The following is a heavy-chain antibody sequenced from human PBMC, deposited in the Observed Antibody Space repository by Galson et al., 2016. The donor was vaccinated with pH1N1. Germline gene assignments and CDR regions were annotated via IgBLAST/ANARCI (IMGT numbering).Heavy chain of an antibody. CDR1: DDSINDYY. J-gene: IGHJ4*01. V-gene: IGHV4-59*01. Sequence: ETLSLTCSVSDDSINDYYWTWIRQPPGKGLEWIGYIYYTGTTKYNPSLKSRVTISVDMSKNQFSLKLNSATAADTAMYYCARVLSSYRSLIDYWGQGTLVTVSS. CDR3: ARVLSSYRSLIDY. D-gene: IGHD6-13*01. CDR2: IYYTGTT.